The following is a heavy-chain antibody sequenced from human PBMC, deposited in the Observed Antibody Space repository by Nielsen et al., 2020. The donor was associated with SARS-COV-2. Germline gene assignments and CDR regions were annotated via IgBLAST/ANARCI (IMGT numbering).Heavy chain of an antibody. D-gene: IGHD1-26*01. CDR3: ARENAVGATFDY. J-gene: IGHJ4*02. V-gene: IGHV4-34*01. CDR1: GGSFSGYY. Sequence: SETLSLTCAVYGGSFSGYYWSWIRQPPGKGLEWIGEINHSGSTNYNPSLKSRVTISVDKSKNQFSLKLSSVTAADTAVYYCARENAVGATFDYWGQGTLVTVSS. CDR2: INHSGST.